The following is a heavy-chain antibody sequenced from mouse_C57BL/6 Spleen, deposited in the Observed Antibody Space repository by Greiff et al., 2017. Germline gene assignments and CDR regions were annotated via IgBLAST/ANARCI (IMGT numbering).Heavy chain of an antibody. CDR3: TLYGRRDY. J-gene: IGHJ2*01. V-gene: IGHV14-4*01. CDR2: IDPENGDT. D-gene: IGHD1-1*01. Sequence: VQLQQSGAELVRPGASVKLSCTASGFNIKDDYMHWVKQRPEQGLEWSGWIDPENGDTEYASKFQGKATITADTSSNTAYLQLSSLTSEDTAVYYCTLYGRRDYWGQGTTLTVSS. CDR1: GFNIKDDY.